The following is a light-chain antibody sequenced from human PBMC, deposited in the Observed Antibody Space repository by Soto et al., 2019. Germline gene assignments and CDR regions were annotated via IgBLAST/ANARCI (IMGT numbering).Light chain of an antibody. Sequence: EIVLTQSPATLSLSPGERATLSCGASQTVSSSYLAWYRQKPGLAPTLLIYDASSRAAGIPGRFSGSGSETDFTLIISRVEPEDFAVYYCQQYASSPITFGQGTRLEIK. CDR2: DAS. CDR3: QQYASSPIT. J-gene: IGKJ5*01. CDR1: QTVSSSY. V-gene: IGKV3D-20*01.